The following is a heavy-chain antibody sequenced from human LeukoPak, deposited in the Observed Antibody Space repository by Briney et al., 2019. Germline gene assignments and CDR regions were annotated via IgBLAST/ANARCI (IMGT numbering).Heavy chain of an antibody. Sequence: SVKVSCKTSGYNFTNYGFSWVRQAPGQGLEWMGGIIPIFGTANYAQKFQGRVTITADESTSTAYMELSSLRSEDTAVYYCARDPYDSSGYYYGPPIDYWGQGTLVTVSS. V-gene: IGHV1-69*13. D-gene: IGHD3-22*01. CDR2: IIPIFGTA. CDR1: GYNFTNYG. CDR3: ARDPYDSSGYYYGPPIDY. J-gene: IGHJ4*02.